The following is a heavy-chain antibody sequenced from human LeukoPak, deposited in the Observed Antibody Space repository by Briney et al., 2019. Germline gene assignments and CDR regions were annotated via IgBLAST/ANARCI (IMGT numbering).Heavy chain of an antibody. CDR3: ARHGDSSGWYFEYFQH. D-gene: IGHD6-19*01. CDR1: GGSISGSSYY. V-gene: IGHV4-39*01. Sequence: SETLSLTCTVSGGSISGSSYYWGWIRQPPGKGLEWIGSIYYSGSTYYNPSLKSRVTISVDTSKNQFSLKLSSVTAADTAVYYCARHGDSSGWYFEYFQHWGQGTLVTVSS. CDR2: IYYSGST. J-gene: IGHJ1*01.